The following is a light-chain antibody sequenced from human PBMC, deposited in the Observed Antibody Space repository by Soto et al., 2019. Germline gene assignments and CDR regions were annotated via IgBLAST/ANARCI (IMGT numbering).Light chain of an antibody. V-gene: IGLV2-14*01. J-gene: IGLJ1*01. CDR1: SRDVGAYNY. Sequence: QSVLTQPASVSGSIGQSITISCTGTSRDVGAYNYVSWYQQYPGKAPKLMIYEVNNRPSGVSNRFSGSKSDNTAFLTISGLQAEDEADYYCNSYTSRTTQVFGTGTKVTVL. CDR2: EVN. CDR3: NSYTSRTTQV.